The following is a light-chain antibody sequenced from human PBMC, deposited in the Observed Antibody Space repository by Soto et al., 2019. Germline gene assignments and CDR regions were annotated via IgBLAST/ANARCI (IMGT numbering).Light chain of an antibody. J-gene: IGKJ1*01. CDR1: QSVSNIY. Sequence: EIVLTQSPGTLSLSPGEGATLSFRASQSVSNIYLAWYQQRPGQAPRLLIYSTSNRATDIPDRFSGSGSGTDFTLTISRLEPEDFAVYYCQQYGSSPRTFGQGTKVDIK. CDR2: STS. V-gene: IGKV3-20*01. CDR3: QQYGSSPRT.